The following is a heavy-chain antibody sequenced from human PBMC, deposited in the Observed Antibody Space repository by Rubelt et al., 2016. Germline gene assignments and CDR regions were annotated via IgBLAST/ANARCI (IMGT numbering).Heavy chain of an antibody. CDR2: IKSKTDGGTT. D-gene: IGHD1-26*01. CDR3: AKVPHPIIVGATIFDY. V-gene: IGHV3-15*07. Sequence: LEWVGRIKSKTDGGTTDYAAPVQGRFTISRDDSKNTLYLQMNSLKTEDTAVYYCAKVPHPIIVGATIFDYWGQGTLVTVSS. J-gene: IGHJ4*02.